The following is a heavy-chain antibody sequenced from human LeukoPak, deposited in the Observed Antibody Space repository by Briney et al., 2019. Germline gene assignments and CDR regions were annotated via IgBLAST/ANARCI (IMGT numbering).Heavy chain of an antibody. Sequence: GGSLRLSCAASGFTFSSYAMHWVRQAPGKGLEWVAVISYDGSNKYYADSVKGRFTISRDNSKNTLYLQMNSLRAEDTAVYYCARDGYSSSWYRSLGYYYYYGMDVWGQGTTVTVSS. J-gene: IGHJ6*02. V-gene: IGHV3-30*04. D-gene: IGHD6-13*01. CDR2: ISYDGSNK. CDR1: GFTFSSYA. CDR3: ARDGYSSSWYRSLGYYYYYGMDV.